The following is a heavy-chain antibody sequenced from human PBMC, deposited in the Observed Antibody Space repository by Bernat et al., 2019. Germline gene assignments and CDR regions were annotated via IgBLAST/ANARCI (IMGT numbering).Heavy chain of an antibody. CDR1: GGNFSSYA. J-gene: IGHJ4*02. V-gene: IGHV3-30-3*01. Sequence: GKRGEEGGGGGQPGRGRRGDGAAAGGNFSSYAMHWVGKGEGKGREGVAVISFDGNNKYYADSVKGRFTISRDNSKSTLFLQMNSLRAEDTAVYYCARGPPQYCSGDGCYLGLDYWGQGTLVPVSS. D-gene: IGHD2-15*01. CDR2: ISFDGNNK. CDR3: ARGPPQYCSGDGCYLGLDY.